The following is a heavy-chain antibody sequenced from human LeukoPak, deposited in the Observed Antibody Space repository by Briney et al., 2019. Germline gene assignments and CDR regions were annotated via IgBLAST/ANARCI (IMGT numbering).Heavy chain of an antibody. V-gene: IGHV3-21*01. Sequence: GGSLRLSCAASGFTFSSYSMNWVRQAPGKGLEWVSSISSSSSYIYYADSVKGRFTISRDNAKNSLYLQMNSLRAEDTAVYYCARDRFLLWLGEWDFGGKGTTVTISS. CDR1: GFTFSSYS. CDR3: ARDRFLLWLGEWDF. D-gene: IGHD3-10*01. J-gene: IGHJ6*03. CDR2: ISSSSSYI.